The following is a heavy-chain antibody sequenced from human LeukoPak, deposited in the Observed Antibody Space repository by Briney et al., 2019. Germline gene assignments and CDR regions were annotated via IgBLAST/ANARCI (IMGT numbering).Heavy chain of an antibody. CDR3: ARSWAGYCSGGSCYSLDY. D-gene: IGHD2-15*01. J-gene: IGHJ4*02. CDR2: INPSGGST. Sequence: ASVKVSCKASGYTFTSYYMHWVRQAPGQGLEWMGIINPSGGSTSYAQKFQGRDTMTRDTSTSTVYMELSSLRSEDTAVYYCARSWAGYCSGGSCYSLDYWGQGTLVTVSS. V-gene: IGHV1-46*01. CDR1: GYTFTSYY.